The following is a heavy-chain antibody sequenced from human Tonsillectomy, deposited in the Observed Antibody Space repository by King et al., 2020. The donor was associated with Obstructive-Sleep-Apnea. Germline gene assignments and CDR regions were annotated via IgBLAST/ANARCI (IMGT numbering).Heavy chain of an antibody. CDR1: GGSFSNYY. J-gene: IGHJ6*02. V-gene: IGHV4-34*01. D-gene: IGHD6-6*01. CDR3: PRNSHSSSFPDYYCGMDV. CDR2: INHSGST. Sequence: VQLQQWGAGLLKPSETLSLTCAVYGGSFSNYYWSWIRQPPGKGLEWIGEINHSGSTNYNPSLKSRVTISVDTSKNHFSLKLSSVTAAATAVYYCPRNSHSSSFPDYYCGMDVWGQGTTVTVSS.